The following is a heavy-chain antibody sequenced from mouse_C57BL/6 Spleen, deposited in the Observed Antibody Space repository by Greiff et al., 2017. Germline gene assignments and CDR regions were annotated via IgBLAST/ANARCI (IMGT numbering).Heavy chain of an antibody. CDR1: GFSLTSYG. CDR3: ATYDYDGASYYYAMDY. J-gene: IGHJ4*01. D-gene: IGHD2-4*01. CDR2: IWRGGST. V-gene: IGHV2-5*01. Sequence: QVQLKESGPGLVQPSQSLSITCTVSGFSLTSYGVHWVRQSPGKGLEWLGVIWRGGSTDYNAAFMSRLSITKDNSKSQVFFKMNSLQADDTAIYYCATYDYDGASYYYAMDYWGQGTSVTVSS.